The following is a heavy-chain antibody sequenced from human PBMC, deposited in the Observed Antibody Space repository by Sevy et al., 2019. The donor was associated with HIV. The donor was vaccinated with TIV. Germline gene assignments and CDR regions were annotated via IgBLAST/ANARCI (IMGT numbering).Heavy chain of an antibody. D-gene: IGHD3-22*01. CDR1: GGSVSSEY. Sequence: SETLSLTCNVSGGSVSSEYWSWIRQPAGKGLEWIGRIYTTETINYNPALKSRVTMSIDTSKNQISLKLTSVTAADTAVYYCASEFFYDSTDYYWPVDYFDHWGQGTLVTVSS. CDR2: IYTTETI. J-gene: IGHJ4*02. V-gene: IGHV4-4*07. CDR3: ASEFFYDSTDYYWPVDYFDH.